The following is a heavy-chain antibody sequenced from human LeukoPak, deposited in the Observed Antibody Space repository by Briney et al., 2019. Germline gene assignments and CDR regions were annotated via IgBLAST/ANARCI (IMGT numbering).Heavy chain of an antibody. V-gene: IGHV4-59*01. CDR2: IYDSGNT. D-gene: IGHD2/OR15-2a*01. Sequence: PSETLSLACTVSGSSISSWYWSWIRQPPGKGLEWIGYIYDSGNTNYNPSLKTRVTISVDTSKNQFSLKLSSVTAADTAVYYCARSPSTSYYGMDVWGQGTTVTVSS. CDR3: ARSPSTSYYGMDV. CDR1: GSSISSWY. J-gene: IGHJ6*02.